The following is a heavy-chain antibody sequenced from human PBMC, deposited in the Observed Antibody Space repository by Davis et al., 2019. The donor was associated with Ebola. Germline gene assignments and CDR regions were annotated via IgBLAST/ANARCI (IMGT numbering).Heavy chain of an antibody. CDR2: IWYDGSRK. Sequence: GESLKISCAASGFNFRSYGMHWVRQAPDKGLEWVAVIWYDGSRKYYADSVKGRFTISRDNSKNTLYLQMNSLRAEDTAVYYCASWGFGDYYYYGMDVWGQGTTVTVSS. V-gene: IGHV3-30*19. CDR3: ASWGFGDYYYYGMDV. D-gene: IGHD3-10*01. CDR1: GFNFRSYG. J-gene: IGHJ6*02.